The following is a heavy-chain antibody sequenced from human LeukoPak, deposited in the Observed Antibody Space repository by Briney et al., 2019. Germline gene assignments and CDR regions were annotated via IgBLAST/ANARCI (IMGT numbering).Heavy chain of an antibody. Sequence: ASVKVSCKASGYTFTTYGISWVRQAPGQGLEWMGWISAYNGNTNYAQNLQGRVTMTTDTSTSTAYMELRSLRSDDTAVYYCARGEASRHIVVVSAAGAFDIWGQGTMVTVSS. D-gene: IGHD2-2*01. V-gene: IGHV1-18*01. J-gene: IGHJ3*02. CDR1: GYTFTTYG. CDR2: ISAYNGNT. CDR3: ARGEASRHIVVVSAAGAFDI.